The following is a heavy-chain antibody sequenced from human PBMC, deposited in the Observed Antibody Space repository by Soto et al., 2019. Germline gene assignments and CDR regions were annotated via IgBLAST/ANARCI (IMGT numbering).Heavy chain of an antibody. J-gene: IGHJ3*02. CDR2: INPSGGST. CDR3: ATDIVVVPAATETDAFDI. CDR1: GYTFTSYY. Sequence: ASVKVSCKAPGYTFTSYYMHWVRQAPGQGLEWMGIINPSGGSTSYAQKFQGRVTMTRDTSTSTVYMELSSLRSEDTAVYYCATDIVVVPAATETDAFDIWGQGTMVTVSS. V-gene: IGHV1-46*03. D-gene: IGHD2-2*01.